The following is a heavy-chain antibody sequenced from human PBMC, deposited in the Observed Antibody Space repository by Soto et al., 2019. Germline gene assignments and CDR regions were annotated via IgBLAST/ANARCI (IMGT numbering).Heavy chain of an antibody. CDR1: GFTFSSYA. V-gene: IGHV3-23*01. CDR2: ISGSGGST. CDR3: AKDLRYSSSWYGGYYYYGMDV. Sequence: EVQLLESGGGLVQPGGSLRLSCAASGFTFSSYAMSWVRQAPGKGLEWVSAISGSGGSTYYADSVKGRFTISRDNSKNTLYLQMNSLRAEDTAVYYCAKDLRYSSSWYGGYYYYGMDVWGQGTTVTVSS. J-gene: IGHJ6*02. D-gene: IGHD6-13*01.